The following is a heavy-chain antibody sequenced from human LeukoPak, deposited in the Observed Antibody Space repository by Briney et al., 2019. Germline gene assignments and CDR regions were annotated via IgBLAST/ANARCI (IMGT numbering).Heavy chain of an antibody. D-gene: IGHD3-10*01. CDR3: ARRGVTMVRGVIGTYYYYYMDV. J-gene: IGHJ6*03. Sequence: PSETLSLTCTVSGGSISSSSYYWGWIRQPPGKGLEWIGSIYYSGSTYYNPSLKSRVTISVDTSKNQFSLKLSSVTAADTAVYYCARRGVTMVRGVIGTYYYYYMDVWGKGPRSPSP. V-gene: IGHV4-39*01. CDR1: GGSISSSSYY. CDR2: IYYSGST.